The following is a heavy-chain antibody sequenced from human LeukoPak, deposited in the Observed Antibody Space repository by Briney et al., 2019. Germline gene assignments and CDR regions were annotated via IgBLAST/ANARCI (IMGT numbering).Heavy chain of an antibody. D-gene: IGHD3-3*01. J-gene: IGHJ5*02. CDR1: GGSISSSSYY. CDR2: IYYSGST. V-gene: IGHV4-39*07. Sequence: SETLSLTCTVSGGSISSSSYYWGWIRQPPGKGLEWIGSIYYSGSTYYNPSLKSRVTISVDTSKNQFSLKLSSVTAADTAVYYCAREGAITIFGVVICNWFDPWGQGTLVTVSS. CDR3: AREGAITIFGVVICNWFDP.